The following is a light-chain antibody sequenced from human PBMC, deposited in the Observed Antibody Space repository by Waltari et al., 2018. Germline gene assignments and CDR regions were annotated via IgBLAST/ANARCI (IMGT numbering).Light chain of an antibody. V-gene: IGKV3-20*01. CDR2: GAS. CDR3: QQYGSSPLT. CDR1: QSVSNNY. Sequence: GTLSLSPGERATLPCRASQSVSNNYLAWYQQELGQAPRLLIYGASSRATGISDRFSGSGSGTDFTLTISRLEPEDFAVYYCQQYGSSPLTFGGGTKVEIK. J-gene: IGKJ4*01.